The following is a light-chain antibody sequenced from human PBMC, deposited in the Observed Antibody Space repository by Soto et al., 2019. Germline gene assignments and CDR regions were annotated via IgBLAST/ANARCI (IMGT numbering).Light chain of an antibody. CDR3: SSYTGTREWL. CDR2: EVV. Sequence: QSALTQPASVSASPGQSVTISCTGTSTDIGGYNDVSWYQHHPGKAPRLIIYEVVNRPSGISNRFSGSKSGSTASLAISGLQAEDEAEYYCSSYTGTREWLFGGGTKLTVL. CDR1: STDIGGYND. J-gene: IGLJ3*02. V-gene: IGLV2-14*01.